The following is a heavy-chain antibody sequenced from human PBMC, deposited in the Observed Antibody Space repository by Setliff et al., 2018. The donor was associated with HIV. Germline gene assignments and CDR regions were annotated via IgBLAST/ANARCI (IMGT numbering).Heavy chain of an antibody. V-gene: IGHV4-59*12. CDR3: ARGGYSWSFDY. D-gene: IGHD5-18*01. CDR2: IYHSGST. J-gene: IGHJ4*02. CDR1: GASISSYY. Sequence: SCNVSGASISSYYWSWIRQPPGKGLEWIGQIYHSGSTNYNPSLKSRVTISVDKSKNQFSLKLTSVTAADTAVYYCARGGYSWSFDYWGQGTLVTVSS.